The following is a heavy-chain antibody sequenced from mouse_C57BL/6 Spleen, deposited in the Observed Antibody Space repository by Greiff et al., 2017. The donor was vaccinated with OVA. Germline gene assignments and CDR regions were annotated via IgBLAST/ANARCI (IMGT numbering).Heavy chain of an antibody. Sequence: EVLLVESGGDLVKPGGSLKLSCAASGFTFSSYGMSWVRQTPDKRLEWVATISSGGSYTYYPDSVKGRFTISSDNAKNTLYLQMSSLKSEDTAMYYCASRFITSGFDYWGQGTTLTVSS. CDR3: ASRFITSGFDY. CDR2: ISSGGSYT. J-gene: IGHJ2*01. V-gene: IGHV5-6*02. CDR1: GFTFSSYG. D-gene: IGHD1-1*01.